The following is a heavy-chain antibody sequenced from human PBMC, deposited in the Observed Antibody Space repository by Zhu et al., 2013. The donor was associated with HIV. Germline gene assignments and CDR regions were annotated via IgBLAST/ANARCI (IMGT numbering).Heavy chain of an antibody. J-gene: IGHJ4*02. V-gene: IGHV1-2*02. D-gene: IGHD4-17*01. CDR1: GYIFTDYY. CDR2: INPNGGDT. Sequence: QVQLVQSGAEVKKPGASVRVSCQASGYIFTDYYIHWVRQAPGQGLEWMGWINPNGGDTIYAQKFQDRVTMTTDRFTRTAYMELRSLTSDDTAVYFCARGPPPGGDYLYYWGQGTLVIVSS. CDR3: ARGPPPGGDYLYY.